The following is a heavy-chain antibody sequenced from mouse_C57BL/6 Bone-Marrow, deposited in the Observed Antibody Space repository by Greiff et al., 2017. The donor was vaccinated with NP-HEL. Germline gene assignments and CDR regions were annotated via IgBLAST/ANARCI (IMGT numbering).Heavy chain of an antibody. Sequence: EVKLMESGGGLVQPGGSLKLSCAASGFTFSDYGMAWVRQAPRKGPAWVAFISNLAYSIYYADTVTGRFTISRENAKNTLYLEMSSLRSEDTAMYYCARHYGSSPFAYWGQGTLVTVSA. V-gene: IGHV5-15*01. D-gene: IGHD1-1*01. CDR1: GFTFSDYG. CDR3: ARHYGSSPFAY. J-gene: IGHJ3*01. CDR2: ISNLAYSI.